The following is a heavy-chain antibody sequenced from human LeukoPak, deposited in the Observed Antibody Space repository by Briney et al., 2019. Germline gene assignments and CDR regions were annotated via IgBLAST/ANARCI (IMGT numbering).Heavy chain of an antibody. J-gene: IGHJ6*03. CDR1: GFTFSSYA. CDR2: ISGSGGST. D-gene: IGHD6-13*01. Sequence: GGSLRLSCAASGFTFSSYAMSWVRQAPGKGLEWVSAISGSGGSTYYADSVRGRFTISRDNSKNTLYLQMNSLRAEDTAVYYCARGNRSSWYRIAYYYYYYMDVWGKGTTVTVSS. V-gene: IGHV3-23*01. CDR3: ARGNRSSWYRIAYYYYYYMDV.